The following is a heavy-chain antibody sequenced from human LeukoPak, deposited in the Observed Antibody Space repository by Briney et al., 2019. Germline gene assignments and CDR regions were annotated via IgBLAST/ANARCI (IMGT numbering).Heavy chain of an antibody. J-gene: IGHJ2*01. CDR2: IYWDDDK. V-gene: IGHV2-5*02. CDR3: ARTKVGATPPGDWYFDL. CDR1: GFTLTSNPTG. Sequence: SGPTLVNPTQALTLTCTFSGFTLTSNPTGVGWIRQSPAKALEWLVVIYWDDDKRYSPSLKSRLIVSKDTSRNQVFLTMTNMDPADTGTYYCARTKVGATPPGDWYFDLWGRGTLVTVSS. D-gene: IGHD1-26*01.